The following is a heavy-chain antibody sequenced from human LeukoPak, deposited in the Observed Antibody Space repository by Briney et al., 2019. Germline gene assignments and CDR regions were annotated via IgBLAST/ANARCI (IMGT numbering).Heavy chain of an antibody. Sequence: SETLSLTCTVSGDSISSGGYYWSWIRQHPGKGLEWIGYIYYSGSTYYNPSLKSRVTISVDTSKIQFSLKLSSVTAADTAVYYCARDNGSGSYLDYWGQGTLVTVSS. D-gene: IGHD3-10*01. V-gene: IGHV4-31*03. CDR3: ARDNGSGSYLDY. CDR1: GDSISSGGYY. CDR2: IYYSGST. J-gene: IGHJ4*02.